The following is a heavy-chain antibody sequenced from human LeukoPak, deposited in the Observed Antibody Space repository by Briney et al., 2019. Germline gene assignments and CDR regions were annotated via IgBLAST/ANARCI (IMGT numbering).Heavy chain of an antibody. V-gene: IGHV1-2*02. CDR3: ASPPLSSAMYYAH. CDR1: GYNFGGHY. D-gene: IGHD1-26*01. J-gene: IGHJ1*01. CDR2: IKPSNGDT. Sequence: ASVKVSCKASGYNFGGHYMHWVRQAPGQGPEWMGWIKPSNGDTKYAQNFQGRVTMTRDTSISTAYMELSSLRSDDTAVYYCASPPLSSAMYYAHWGQGTLVTVSS.